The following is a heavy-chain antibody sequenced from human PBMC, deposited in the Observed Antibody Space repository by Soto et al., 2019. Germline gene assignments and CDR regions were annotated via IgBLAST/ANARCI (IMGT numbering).Heavy chain of an antibody. D-gene: IGHD6-13*01. J-gene: IGHJ4*02. V-gene: IGHV4-39*01. CDR3: ARHDSSSWYGGAYDY. CDR1: GGSISSSSYY. Sequence: SETLSLTCTVSGGSISSSSYYWGWIRQPPGKGLEWIGSIYYSGSTYYNPSLKSRVTISVDTSKNQFSLKLSSVTAADTAVYYCARHDSSSWYGGAYDYWGQGTLVTVSS. CDR2: IYYSGST.